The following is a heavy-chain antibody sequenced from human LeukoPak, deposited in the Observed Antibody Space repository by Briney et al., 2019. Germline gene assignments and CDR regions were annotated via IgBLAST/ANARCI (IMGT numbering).Heavy chain of an antibody. CDR1: GFTFSNYG. J-gene: IGHJ4*02. V-gene: IGHV3-30*02. Sequence: PGGSLRLSCAASGFTFSNYGMHWVRQAPDKGLEWVAFLQNHGGDIHYAESVEGRFTISRDNSKNTLYLQMNSLRPEDTAVYYCARDHSSTWYGPGGYWGQGTLVTVSS. CDR3: ARDHSSTWYGPGGY. CDR2: LQNHGGDI. D-gene: IGHD6-13*01.